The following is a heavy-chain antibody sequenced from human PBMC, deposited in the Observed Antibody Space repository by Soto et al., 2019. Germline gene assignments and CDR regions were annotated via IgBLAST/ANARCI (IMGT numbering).Heavy chain of an antibody. J-gene: IGHJ4*02. CDR1: GFTFSSYA. V-gene: IGHV3-30-3*01. D-gene: IGHD5-12*01. Sequence: GGSLRLSCAASGFTFSSYAMHWVRQAPGKGLEWVAVISYDGSNKYYADSVKGRFTISRDNSKNTLYLQMNSLRAEDTAVYYCARDSYSGYAKGPFDYWGQGTLVTVSS. CDR2: ISYDGSNK. CDR3: ARDSYSGYAKGPFDY.